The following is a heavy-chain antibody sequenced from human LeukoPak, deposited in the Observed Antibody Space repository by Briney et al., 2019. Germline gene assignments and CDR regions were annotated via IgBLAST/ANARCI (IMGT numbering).Heavy chain of an antibody. Sequence: SETLSLTCTVSGGSISSYYWSWIRQPAGKGLEWIGRIYTSGSTNYNPSLKSRVTISVDTSRNQFSLKLSSVTAADTAVYYCARTPKRGRDGYNAVPYYFDYWGQGTLVTVSS. CDR3: ARTPKRGRDGYNAVPYYFDY. V-gene: IGHV4-4*07. J-gene: IGHJ4*02. D-gene: IGHD5-24*01. CDR2: IYTSGST. CDR1: GGSISSYY.